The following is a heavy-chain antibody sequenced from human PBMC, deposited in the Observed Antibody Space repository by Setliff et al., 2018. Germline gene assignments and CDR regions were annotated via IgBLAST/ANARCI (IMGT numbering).Heavy chain of an antibody. J-gene: IGHJ4*02. D-gene: IGHD1-26*01. Sequence: SETLSLTCTVSGGSISSGGYYWSWIRQHPGKGLEWIGYIYYSGSTYYNPSLKSRVTMSVDKSRNQFSLRLTSVTAADTAIYYCTRAYSGSHDYWGQGTLVTVSS. V-gene: IGHV4-31*03. CDR1: GGSISSGGYY. CDR3: TRAYSGSHDY. CDR2: IYYSGST.